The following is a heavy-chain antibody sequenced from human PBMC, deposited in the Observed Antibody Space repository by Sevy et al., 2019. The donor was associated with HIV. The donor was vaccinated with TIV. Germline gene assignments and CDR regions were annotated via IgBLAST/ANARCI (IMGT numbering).Heavy chain of an antibody. CDR3: TRWKGVQSIFDY. CDR1: GFTFGDYA. CDR2: LKSKAYGGTL. J-gene: IGHJ4*02. V-gene: IGHV3-49*03. D-gene: IGHD1-1*01. Sequence: GGSLRLSCTASGFTFGDYAMSWFRQAPGKGLEWVAFLKSKAYGGTLDYAASVKGRFIISRADSKSIAHLQMKDLKTEDTAIYYCTRWKGVQSIFDYWGQGALVTVSS.